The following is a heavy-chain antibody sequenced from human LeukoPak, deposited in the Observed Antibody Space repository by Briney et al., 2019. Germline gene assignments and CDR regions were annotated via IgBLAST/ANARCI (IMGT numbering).Heavy chain of an antibody. CDR3: TRDTTDPVVPAAISVAFDI. CDR2: IYYSGST. D-gene: IGHD2-2*01. J-gene: IGHJ3*02. Sequence: SQTLSLTCTVSGGSISSYYWSWIRQPPGKGLEWIGYIYYSGSTNYSPSLKSRVTISVDRSKNQFSLKLSSVTAADTAVYYCTRDTTDPVVPAAISVAFDIWGQGTMVTVSS. V-gene: IGHV4-59*12. CDR1: GGSISSYY.